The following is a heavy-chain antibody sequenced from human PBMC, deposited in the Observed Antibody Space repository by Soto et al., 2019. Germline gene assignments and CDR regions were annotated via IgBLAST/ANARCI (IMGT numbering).Heavy chain of an antibody. V-gene: IGHV1-69*04. J-gene: IGHJ3*02. Sequence: ASVKVSCKASGTTFSSYAISWVRQAPGQGLEWMGRIIPILGIANYAQRFQGRVTIAADTSTSTAYMELSSLRFDDTAVYYCARSEYSGYDNRAFDIWGQGAMVTVSS. CDR1: GTTFSSYA. CDR2: IIPILGIA. D-gene: IGHD5-12*01. CDR3: ARSEYSGYDNRAFDI.